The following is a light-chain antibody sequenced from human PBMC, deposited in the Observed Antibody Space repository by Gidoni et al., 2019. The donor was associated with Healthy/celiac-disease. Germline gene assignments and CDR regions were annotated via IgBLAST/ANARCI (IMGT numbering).Light chain of an antibody. Sequence: EIVMTQSPATLSVSPGERATLSCRASQSVGSNLAWYQQKRGQAPRLLIYGASTRATGISARFSGSGSGTEFTLTISSLQSEDFADYYCQQYNNWPPWTFXXXTKVEIK. V-gene: IGKV3-15*01. CDR3: QQYNNWPPWT. CDR1: QSVGSN. J-gene: IGKJ2*01. CDR2: GAS.